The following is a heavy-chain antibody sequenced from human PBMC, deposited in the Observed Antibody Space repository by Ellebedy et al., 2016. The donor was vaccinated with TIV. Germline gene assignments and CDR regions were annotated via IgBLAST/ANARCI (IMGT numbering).Heavy chain of an antibody. CDR3: ARGDFYSGTSSPTFDY. V-gene: IGHV6-1*01. D-gene: IGHD3-3*01. CDR1: GASVSSNSVV. CDR2: TYYRSMWNN. J-gene: IGHJ4*02. Sequence: SETLSLTCAIYGASVSSNSVVWNWIRQSPSRGLEWLGRTYYRSMWNNDYAVSVKSRITINADTSKNQFSLQLNSATPEDTAVYYCARGDFYSGTSSPTFDYWGLGALVTVSS.